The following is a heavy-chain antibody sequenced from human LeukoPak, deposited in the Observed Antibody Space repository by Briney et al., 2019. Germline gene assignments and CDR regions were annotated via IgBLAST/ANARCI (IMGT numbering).Heavy chain of an antibody. V-gene: IGHV4-30-2*04. CDR3: ARGTCSSTSCSGRYFDY. Sequence: YHSGSTYYNPSLKSRVTISVDTSKNNFSLKLTSVTAADTAVYFCARGTCSSTSCSGRYFDYWGQGTLVTVSS. J-gene: IGHJ4*02. D-gene: IGHD2-2*01. CDR2: YHSGST.